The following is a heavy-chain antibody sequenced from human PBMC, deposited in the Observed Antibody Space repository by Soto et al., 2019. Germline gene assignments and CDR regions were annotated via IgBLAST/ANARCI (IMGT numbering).Heavy chain of an antibody. CDR2: VSYSGRT. Sequence: PSETLSLTCTVSRGSINNYYWTLIRQPPGKGLEWIGYVSYSGRTNYNPSLKSRVNMFVDKSKNQFSLNLTSVTAADTAVYHCGREGGETWDYEASWGQGTPVTVSS. CDR1: RGSINNYY. D-gene: IGHD1-7*01. V-gene: IGHV4-59*01. CDR3: GREGGETWDYEAS. J-gene: IGHJ5*02.